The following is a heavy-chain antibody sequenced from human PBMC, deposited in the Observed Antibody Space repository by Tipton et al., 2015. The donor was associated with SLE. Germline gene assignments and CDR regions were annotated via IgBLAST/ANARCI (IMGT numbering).Heavy chain of an antibody. CDR3: ARHETLTAPFDY. CDR1: GYTFSSYR. Sequence: VQLVQSGAEVKKPGESLKISCKASGYTFSSYRIGWVRQMPGKGLEWMGIIHPDDTDTRYSPSFQGQVTISADKSISTAYLQWSSLKASDTAMYYCARHETLTAPFDYWGQGTLVTVSS. CDR2: IHPDDTDT. J-gene: IGHJ4*02. V-gene: IGHV5-51*01. D-gene: IGHD3-9*01.